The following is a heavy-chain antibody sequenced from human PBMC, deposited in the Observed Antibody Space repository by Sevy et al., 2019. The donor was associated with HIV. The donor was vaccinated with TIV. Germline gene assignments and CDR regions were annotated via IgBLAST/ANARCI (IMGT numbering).Heavy chain of an antibody. J-gene: IGHJ4*02. CDR1: GYTFTGYY. Sequence: ASVKVSCKASGYTFTGYYMHWVRQAPGQGLEWMGRINPNSGGTNYAQKFQGRVTMTRATSISTAYMELSRLRSDDTAVYYCARITGYCTGGVCPTHFDYWGQGTLVTVSS. CDR3: ARITGYCTGGVCPTHFDY. CDR2: INPNSGGT. V-gene: IGHV1-2*06. D-gene: IGHD2-8*02.